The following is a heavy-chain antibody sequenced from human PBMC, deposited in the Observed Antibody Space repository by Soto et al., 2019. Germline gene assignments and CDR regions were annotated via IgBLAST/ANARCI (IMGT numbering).Heavy chain of an antibody. Sequence: QVQLVQSGAEVKKPGSSVKVSCKASGGTFSSYTISWVRQAPGQGLEWMGRIIPILGIANYAQKFQGRVTITADXXXRXXXMXXXSXXXXXXXXYXXXXLXGPPAGPAAISHPFDYWGQGTLVTVSS. CDR1: GGTFSSYT. CDR2: IIPILGIA. CDR3: XXLXGPPAGPAAISHPFDY. V-gene: IGHV1-69*02. J-gene: IGHJ4*02. D-gene: IGHD2-2*02.